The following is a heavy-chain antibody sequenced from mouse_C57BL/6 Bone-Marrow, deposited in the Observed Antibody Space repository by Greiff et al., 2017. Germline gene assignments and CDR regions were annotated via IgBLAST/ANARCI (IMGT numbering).Heavy chain of an antibody. CDR2: INPSSGYT. Sequence: QVQLQQSGAELAKPGASVKLSCKASGYTFTSYWMHWVNQRPGQGLEWIGYINPSSGYTKYNQKFKDKATLTADKSSSTAYMQLSSLTYEDSAVYYCARSGNGYYWYFDVWGTGTTVTVSS. CDR3: ARSGNGYYWYFDV. J-gene: IGHJ1*03. CDR1: GYTFTSYW. D-gene: IGHD2-2*01. V-gene: IGHV1-7*01.